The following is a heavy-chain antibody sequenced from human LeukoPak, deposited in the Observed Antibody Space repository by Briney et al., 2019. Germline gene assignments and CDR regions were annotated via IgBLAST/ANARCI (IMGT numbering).Heavy chain of an antibody. CDR2: IYTGGTT. D-gene: IGHD2-2*01. Sequence: PGGSLRLSCAASGFTVSSNYMSWVRQAPGKGLEWVSVIYTGGTTYYSDSVKGRFTISRDSSKNTLYLQMHSLRAEDSAVYYCARDSPPHCTGTSCYYSDAFDIWGQGTMVTVSS. J-gene: IGHJ3*02. CDR1: GFTVSSNY. CDR3: ARDSPPHCTGTSCYYSDAFDI. V-gene: IGHV3-53*01.